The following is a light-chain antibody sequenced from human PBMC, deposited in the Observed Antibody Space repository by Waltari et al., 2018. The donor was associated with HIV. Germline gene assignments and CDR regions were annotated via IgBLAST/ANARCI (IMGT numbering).Light chain of an antibody. J-gene: IGLJ3*02. Sequence: QSALTQPASVSGNPGQSVTITCTVTALDIGNYNLVSWFQQHPGKAPQLLIYAVSKRPSGVSSRFSGSKSGYFASLTISGLLTEDESSYYCLTYVSKTSTWQFGGGTYLTV. V-gene: IGLV2-23*02. CDR1: ALDIGNYNL. CDR3: LTYVSKTSTWQ. CDR2: AVS.